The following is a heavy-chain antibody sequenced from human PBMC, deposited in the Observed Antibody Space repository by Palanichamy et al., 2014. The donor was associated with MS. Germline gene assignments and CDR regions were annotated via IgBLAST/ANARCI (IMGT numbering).Heavy chain of an antibody. Sequence: EVQLVESGGGLVQPGGSLRLSCAASGFTFSNYWMSWVRQAPGKGLEWVANIKHDGSGKYYVDSVKGRFTVSRDNAKNSLYLQMNSLRAEDTAVYYCARGGAITGRFDYWGQGTLVTVSS. V-gene: IGHV3-7*03. J-gene: IGHJ4*02. CDR1: GFTFSNYW. CDR2: IKHDGSGK. CDR3: ARGGAITGRFDY. D-gene: IGHD1-14*01.